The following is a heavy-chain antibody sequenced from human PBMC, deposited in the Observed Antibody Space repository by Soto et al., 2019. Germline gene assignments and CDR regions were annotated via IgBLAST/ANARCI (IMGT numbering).Heavy chain of an antibody. J-gene: IGHJ5*02. V-gene: IGHV3-53*01. CDR3: AKRSHLDFWSGPLDP. CDR2: IYSGGST. Sequence: GGSLRPSCAGSAFIASSSYMSWVRQAPGRGLEWISVIYSGGSTYYADSVKGRFTISRDNSENTLYLQLNSLRAEDTALYYCAKRSHLDFWSGPLDPWGPGTLVTVSS. D-gene: IGHD3-3*01. CDR1: AFIASSSY.